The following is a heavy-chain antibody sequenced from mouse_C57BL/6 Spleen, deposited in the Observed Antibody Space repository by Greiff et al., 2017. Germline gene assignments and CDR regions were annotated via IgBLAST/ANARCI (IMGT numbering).Heavy chain of an antibody. CDR3: TGRDGRGFAY. Sequence: EVKLVESGGGLVQPGGSMKLSCVASGFTFSIYWMNWVRQSPEKGLEWVAQIRLKSDNYATHYAESVKGRFTISRDDSKSSVYLQMNNLRAEDTGIYYCTGRDGRGFAYWGQGTLVTVSA. J-gene: IGHJ3*01. V-gene: IGHV6-3*01. CDR2: IRLKSDNYAT. CDR1: GFTFSIYW. D-gene: IGHD1-1*01.